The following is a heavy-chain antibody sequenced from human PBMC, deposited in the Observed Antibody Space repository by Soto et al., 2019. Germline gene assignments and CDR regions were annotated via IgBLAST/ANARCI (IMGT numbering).Heavy chain of an antibody. CDR1: GGSISSYY. Sequence: PSETLSLTCTVSGGSISSYYWSWIRQPPGKGLEWIGYIYYSGSTNYNPSLKSRVTISVDTSKNQFSLKLSSVTAADTAVYYCARVRITMIGAYYFDYWGQGTLVTVSS. J-gene: IGHJ4*02. CDR3: ARVRITMIGAYYFDY. D-gene: IGHD3-10*02. CDR2: IYYSGST. V-gene: IGHV4-59*01.